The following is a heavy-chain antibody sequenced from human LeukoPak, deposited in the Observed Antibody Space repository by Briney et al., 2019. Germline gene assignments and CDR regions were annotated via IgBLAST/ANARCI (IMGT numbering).Heavy chain of an antibody. Sequence: PSETLSLTCTVSGGSISNYHWSWIRQPAGKGLEWIGQIHTSGSTDYNPPLKSRVTMSIDTPENQLSLTIGSVTAADTAVYYCARRDISSGWSFDYWGQGTLVTVSS. CDR2: IHTSGST. CDR3: ARRDISSGWSFDY. V-gene: IGHV4-4*07. CDR1: GGSISNYH. D-gene: IGHD6-19*01. J-gene: IGHJ4*02.